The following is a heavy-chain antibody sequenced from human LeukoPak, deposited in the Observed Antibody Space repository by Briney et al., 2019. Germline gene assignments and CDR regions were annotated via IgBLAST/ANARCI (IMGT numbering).Heavy chain of an antibody. CDR1: GFTFGSYG. V-gene: IGHV3-23*01. Sequence: GGSLRLSCAASGFTFGSYGMSWIRQAPGKGLEWVSFITPNADRTSYADSVEGRFTISRDNPRNTLYMQMNSLRDEDTAIYYCAIMHGYYDGSGYWVQWGQGTLVTVSS. CDR3: AIMHGYYDGSGYWVQ. CDR2: ITPNADRT. D-gene: IGHD3-22*01. J-gene: IGHJ1*01.